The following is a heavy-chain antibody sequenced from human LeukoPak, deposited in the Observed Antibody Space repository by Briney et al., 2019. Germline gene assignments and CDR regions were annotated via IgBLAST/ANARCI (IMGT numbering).Heavy chain of an antibody. CDR3: ARGTYYDILTGYYNGGGGAFDI. J-gene: IGHJ3*02. Sequence: SETLSLTCTVSGGSISSYYWSWIRQPPGKGLEWIGYIYYSGSTNYNPSLKSRVTISVDTSKNQFSLKLSSVTAANTPVYYCARGTYYDILTGYYNGGGGAFDIWGQGTMVTVSS. D-gene: IGHD3-9*01. CDR2: IYYSGST. CDR1: GGSISSYY. V-gene: IGHV4-59*08.